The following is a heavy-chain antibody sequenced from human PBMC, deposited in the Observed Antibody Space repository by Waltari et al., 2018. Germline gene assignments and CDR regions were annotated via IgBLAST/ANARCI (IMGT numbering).Heavy chain of an antibody. Sequence: QVQLVQSGAEVKKHGASVKVSCKASGYTFTSYGISWLRQAPGQGLEWMGWISAYNGNTNYAQKLQGRVTITTDESTSTAYMELSSLRSEDTAVYYCASSAAGIYYFYYWGQGTLFTVSS. CDR3: ASSAAGIYYFYY. CDR2: ISAYNGNT. V-gene: IGHV1-18*01. CDR1: GYTFTSYG. J-gene: IGHJ4*02. D-gene: IGHD6-13*01.